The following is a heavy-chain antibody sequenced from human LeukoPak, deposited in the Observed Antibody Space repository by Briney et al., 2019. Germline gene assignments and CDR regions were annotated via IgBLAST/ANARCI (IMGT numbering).Heavy chain of an antibody. J-gene: IGHJ4*02. CDR3: AREKELEAY. CDR2: INHSGST. V-gene: IGHV4-34*01. Sequence: PSETLSLTCAVYGGSFSGYYWSWVRQPPGKGLEWIGEINHSGSTNYNPSLKSRVTISVDTSKNQFSLKLSSVTAADTAVYYCAREKELEAYWGQGTLVTVSS. CDR1: GGSFSGYY. D-gene: IGHD1-1*01.